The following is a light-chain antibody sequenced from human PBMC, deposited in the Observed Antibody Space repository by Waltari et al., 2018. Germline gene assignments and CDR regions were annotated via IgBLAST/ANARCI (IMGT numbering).Light chain of an antibody. CDR3: MRATHRLCC. CDR2: KVS. J-gene: IGKJ4*01. CDR1: QGLLSSDGNTY. Sequence: VVLLQYPLPMPVSLGQPPFLICRSSQGLLSSDGNTYVHRFQQSPGRSPRRLIYKVSHRHPGDPDRFSRSGSGTDFRLRISKVYPLEVGIYYCMRATHRLCCFGGGNKGESK. V-gene: IGKV2-30*01.